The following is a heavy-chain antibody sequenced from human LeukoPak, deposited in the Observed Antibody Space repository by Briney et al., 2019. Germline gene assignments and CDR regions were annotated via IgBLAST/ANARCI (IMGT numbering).Heavy chain of an antibody. CDR1: GFTFSSYA. CDR3: VKRNCDYVWGSYLHFDY. CDR2: ISGSGATT. D-gene: IGHD3-16*02. Sequence: GGSLRLSCAASGFTFSSYAMTWVRQAPGKGLEWVSGISGSGATTYHADSVKGRSTISRDNSNNTLYLQMNSLRAEDTAVYYCVKRNCDYVWGSYLHFDYWGQGTLVAVSS. V-gene: IGHV3-23*01. J-gene: IGHJ4*02.